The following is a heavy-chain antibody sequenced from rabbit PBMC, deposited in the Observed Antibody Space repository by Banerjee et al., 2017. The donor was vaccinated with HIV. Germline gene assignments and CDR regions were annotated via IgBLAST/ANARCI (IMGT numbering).Heavy chain of an antibody. CDR1: GFSFSNKYV. D-gene: IGHD6-1*01. J-gene: IGHJ3*01. CDR3: ARDLGYAYGYGWTRLDL. Sequence: QQQLVESGGDLVKPGASLTITCTASGFSFSNKYVMCWVRQAPGKGLEWIACINTSTGNTVYASWAKGRFTISKTSSTTVTLQMTSLTAADTATYFCARDLGYAYGYGWTRLDLWGQGTLVTVS. V-gene: IGHV1S45*01. CDR2: INTSTGNT.